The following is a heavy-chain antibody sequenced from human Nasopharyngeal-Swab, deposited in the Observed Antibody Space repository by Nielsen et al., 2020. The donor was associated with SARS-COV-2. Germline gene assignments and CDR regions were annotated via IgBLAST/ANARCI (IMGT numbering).Heavy chain of an antibody. Sequence: ASVKVSCKVSGYTLTELSMHWVRQAPGKGLEWMGGFDPEDGETIYAQKFQGRVTMTEDTSTDTAYMELSSLRSEDTAVYYCATAVVVTAISWFDPWGQGTLFTVSS. J-gene: IGHJ5*02. CDR3: ATAVVVTAISWFDP. CDR1: GYTLTELS. V-gene: IGHV1-24*01. D-gene: IGHD2-21*02. CDR2: FDPEDGET.